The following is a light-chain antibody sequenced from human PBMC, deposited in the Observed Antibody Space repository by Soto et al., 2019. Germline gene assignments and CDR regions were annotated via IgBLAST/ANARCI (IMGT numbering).Light chain of an antibody. CDR1: QTVSSNY. V-gene: IGKV3-20*01. CDR2: GAS. J-gene: IGKJ5*01. CDR3: QQYTGPPTT. Sequence: EIILTQSPDTLSLSPGERATLSCRASQTVSSNYFAWCQQRPGQAPRLLIYGASTRAAGIPDRFSGSGSGTDFTLTITRLEPDDSAVYFCQQYTGPPTTFGQGTRLEIK.